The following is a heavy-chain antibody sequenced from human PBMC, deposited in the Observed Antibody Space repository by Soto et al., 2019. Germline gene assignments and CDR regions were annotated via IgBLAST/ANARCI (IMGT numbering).Heavy chain of an antibody. V-gene: IGHV4-4*07. CDR2: IYTSGST. CDR1: GGSISSYY. D-gene: IGHD2-2*01. Sequence: QVQLQESGPGLVKPSETLSLTCTVSGGSISSYYWSWIRQPAGKGLEWIGRIYTSGSTNYNPSLKSRVTMSVDTSKNKFSLKLSSVTAADTAVYYCARGSQYCRSTSCSGYYYYGMDVWGQGTTVTVSS. J-gene: IGHJ6*02. CDR3: ARGSQYCRSTSCSGYYYYGMDV.